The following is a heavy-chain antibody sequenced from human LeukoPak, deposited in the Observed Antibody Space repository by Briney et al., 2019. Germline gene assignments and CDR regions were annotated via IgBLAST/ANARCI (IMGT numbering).Heavy chain of an antibody. CDR3: ARGVPVVPASETLHFDY. V-gene: IGHV4-59*01. J-gene: IGHJ4*02. CDR2: IYYSGST. CDR1: GGSISSYY. Sequence: SETLSLTCTVSGGSISSYYWSWIRQPPGKGLEWIGYIYYSGSTNYNPSLTSRVTISVDTSKNQFSLKLSSVTAADTAVYYWARGVPVVPASETLHFDYWGQGTLVNVPS. D-gene: IGHD2-2*01.